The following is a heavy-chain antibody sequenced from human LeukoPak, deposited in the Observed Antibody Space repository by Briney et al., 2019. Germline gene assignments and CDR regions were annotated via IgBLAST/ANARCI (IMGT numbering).Heavy chain of an antibody. V-gene: IGHV4-4*07. CDR2: IYTSGST. CDR3: ARTTEGGYSYGHFYYYYMDV. D-gene: IGHD5-18*01. J-gene: IGHJ6*03. CDR1: GGSISSYY. Sequence: LETLSLTCTVSGGSISSYYWSWIRQPAGKGLEWIGRIYTSGSTNYNPSLKSRVTMSVDTSKNQFSLKLSSVTAADTAVYCCARTTEGGYSYGHFYYYYMDVWGKGTTVTISS.